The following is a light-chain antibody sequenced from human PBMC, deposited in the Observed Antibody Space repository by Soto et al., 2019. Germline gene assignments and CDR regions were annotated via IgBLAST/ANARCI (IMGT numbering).Light chain of an antibody. V-gene: IGKV3-11*01. CDR2: DAS. Sequence: EIVLTQSPVPLSLSPGERATLSCRASQSVSSYLAWYQQKLGQAPRLLIYDASNRATGIPARFSGSGSGTDFTLTISSLEPEDFAVYYCQQRSNLPLTFGGGTKVEIK. CDR1: QSVSSY. J-gene: IGKJ4*01. CDR3: QQRSNLPLT.